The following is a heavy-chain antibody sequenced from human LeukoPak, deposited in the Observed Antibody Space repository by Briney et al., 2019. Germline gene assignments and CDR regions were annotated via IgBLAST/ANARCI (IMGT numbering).Heavy chain of an antibody. V-gene: IGHV3-33*06. Sequence: GGSLRLSCAASGFTFSSYGMHWVRQAPGKGLEWVAVIWYDGSNKYYADSVKGRFTISRDNSKNTLYLQMNSLRAEDTAVYYCAKVVLPFRTINAFDIWGQGTMVTVSS. CDR1: GFTFSSYG. CDR3: AKVVLPFRTINAFDI. CDR2: IWYDGSNK. J-gene: IGHJ3*02. D-gene: IGHD4/OR15-4a*01.